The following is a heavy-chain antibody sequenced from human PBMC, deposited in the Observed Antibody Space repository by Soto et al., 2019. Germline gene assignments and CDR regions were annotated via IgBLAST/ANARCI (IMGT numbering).Heavy chain of an antibody. D-gene: IGHD6-19*01. CDR3: ASLVIAVAGNEVDP. Sequence: KASETLSLTCTVSGGSISSGGYYWSWIRQHPGKGLEWIGYIYYSGSTYYNPSLKSRVTISVDTSKNQFSLKLSSVTAADTAVYYCASLVIAVAGNEVDPRCKGTLVTVSS. CDR1: GGSISSGGYY. J-gene: IGHJ5*02. CDR2: IYYSGST. V-gene: IGHV4-31*03.